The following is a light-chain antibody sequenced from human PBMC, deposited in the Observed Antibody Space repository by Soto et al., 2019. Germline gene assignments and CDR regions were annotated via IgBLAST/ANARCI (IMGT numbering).Light chain of an antibody. V-gene: IGLV1-51*01. J-gene: IGLJ1*01. Sequence: QAVVTQPPSVSAAPGQSVTISCSGSTSNVAINSVSWYQQVPGTSPKLLIYDNGKRPSGIPDRFSGSKSGTSATLDITGLQTGDEAEYYCGTRDDSRTGFVFGTGTKLTVL. CDR2: DNG. CDR3: GTRDDSRTGFV. CDR1: TSNVAINS.